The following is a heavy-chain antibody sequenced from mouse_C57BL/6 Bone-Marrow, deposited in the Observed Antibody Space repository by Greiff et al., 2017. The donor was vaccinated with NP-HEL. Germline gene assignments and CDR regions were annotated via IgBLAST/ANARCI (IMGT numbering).Heavy chain of an antibody. CDR3: ARYDYDGDRRPYAMDY. V-gene: IGHV1-55*01. Sequence: QVQLQQPGAELVKPGASVKMSCKASGYTFTSYWITWVKQRPGQGLEWIGDIYPGSGSTNYNEKFKSKATLTVDTSSSTGYMQLSSLTSEDSAVYYCARYDYDGDRRPYAMDYWGQGTSVTVSS. J-gene: IGHJ4*01. D-gene: IGHD2-4*01. CDR1: GYTFTSYW. CDR2: IYPGSGST.